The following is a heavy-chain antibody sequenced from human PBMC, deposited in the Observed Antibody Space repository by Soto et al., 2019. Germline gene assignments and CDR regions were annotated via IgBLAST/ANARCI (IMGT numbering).Heavy chain of an antibody. J-gene: IGHJ4*02. CDR2: IWYDGSNK. CDR1: GFSFTNFA. CDR3: ASSIN. Sequence: PGGSMRLSCAASGFSFTNFAMHWVRQAPGKGLDWVGVIWYDGSNKDYAESVKGRFTISRDNSKNMLYLQMNSLSADDTAVYYCASSINWGQGTLLTVSS. V-gene: IGHV3-33*08.